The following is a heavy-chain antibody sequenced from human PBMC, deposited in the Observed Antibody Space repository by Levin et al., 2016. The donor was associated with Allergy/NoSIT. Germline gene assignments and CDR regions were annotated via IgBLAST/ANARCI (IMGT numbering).Heavy chain of an antibody. D-gene: IGHD4-23*01. CDR3: ARDHGGNSDYYFDV. CDR2: IWFDGSNE. CDR1: GFSFRNYG. Sequence: GGSLRLSCAASGFSFRNYGIHWVRQAPGKGLEWVAIIWFDGSNEYYGDSVKGRFTISRDESKSTVYLQMTSLRVEDTALYYCARDHGGNSDYYFDVWGRGTLVTVSS. V-gene: IGHV3-33*01. J-gene: IGHJ2*01.